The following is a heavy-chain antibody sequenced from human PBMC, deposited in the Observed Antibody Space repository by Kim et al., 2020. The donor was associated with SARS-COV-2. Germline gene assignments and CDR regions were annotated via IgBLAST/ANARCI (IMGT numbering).Heavy chain of an antibody. D-gene: IGHD6-19*01. V-gene: IGHV1-18*01. CDR3: ARVSAGHYDAFDI. CDR2: ISTHSGDT. Sequence: ASVKVSCKSSGYTFSSDEITWVRQGPGQGLEWVGWISTHSGDTKYAQKFQGRVTMTTDTSTSTAHMEVRRLRSDDTAVYYCARVSAGHYDAFDIWGQGTMVTVPS. J-gene: IGHJ3*02. CDR1: GYTFSSDE.